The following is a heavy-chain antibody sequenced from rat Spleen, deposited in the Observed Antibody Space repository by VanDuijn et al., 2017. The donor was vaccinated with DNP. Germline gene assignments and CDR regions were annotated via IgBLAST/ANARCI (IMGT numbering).Heavy chain of an antibody. CDR3: ARHGQLGGFAY. CDR2: IANTGDHT. V-gene: IGHV5-31*01. CDR1: GFTLNKYW. D-gene: IGHD1-10*01. J-gene: IGHJ3*01. Sequence: EVQLVESGGGLVQPGRSLKLSCVASGFTLNKYWMTWIRQAPGKGLEWVASIANTGDHTYYRDSVKGRFTISRDNAKNTQYLQMDSLRSEDTATYYCARHGQLGGFAYWGQGTLVTVSS.